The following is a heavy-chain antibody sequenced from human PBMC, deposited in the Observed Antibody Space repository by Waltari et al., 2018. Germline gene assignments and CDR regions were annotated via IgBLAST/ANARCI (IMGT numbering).Heavy chain of an antibody. V-gene: IGHV4-38-2*02. J-gene: IGHJ4*02. D-gene: IGHD6-13*01. Sequence: VQLQESGPGRVKPSETLSLTCTVSGYSISSVYYWGWIRQPPGTGLGWIGSIYLGGRTNDNPSLTGRLTLSVDPSKNPSSLKLSCVTAADTAVYYCARDYRRSSWPSLDYWGQGTLVTVSS. CDR3: ARDYRRSSWPSLDY. CDR2: IYLGGRT. CDR1: GYSISSVYY.